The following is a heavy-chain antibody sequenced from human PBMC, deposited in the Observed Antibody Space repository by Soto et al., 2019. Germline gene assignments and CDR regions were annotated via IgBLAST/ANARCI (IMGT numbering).Heavy chain of an antibody. Sequence: ETLSLTCTVSGGSISGYYWSWIRQPPGKGLEWIGYIYYSGSTNYNPSLKSRVTISVDTSKNQFSLKLSSVTAADTAVYYCARYGSGSYYDWFDPWGQGTLVTVSS. D-gene: IGHD3-10*01. CDR1: GGSISGYY. V-gene: IGHV4-59*01. CDR2: IYYSGST. CDR3: ARYGSGSYYDWFDP. J-gene: IGHJ5*02.